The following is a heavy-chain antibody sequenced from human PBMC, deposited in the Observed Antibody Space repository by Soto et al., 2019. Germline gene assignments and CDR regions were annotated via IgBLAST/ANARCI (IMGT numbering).Heavy chain of an antibody. Sequence: EVQLLESGGGLVQPGGSLRLSCAASGFTFSSHALSWVRQAPGKGLEWVSAISGSGGSINYADSVKGRFIISRDNSKNTLYLQVNSLRAEATAVYYGVKAKRAVAGKTFDVWGQGTLVTVSS. CDR2: ISGSGGSI. CDR3: VKAKRAVAGKTFDV. CDR1: GFTFSSHA. D-gene: IGHD6-19*01. V-gene: IGHV3-23*01. J-gene: IGHJ4*02.